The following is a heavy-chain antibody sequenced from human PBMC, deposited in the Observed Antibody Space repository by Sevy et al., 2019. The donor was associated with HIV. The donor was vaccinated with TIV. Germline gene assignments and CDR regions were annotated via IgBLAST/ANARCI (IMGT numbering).Heavy chain of an antibody. D-gene: IGHD3-10*01. V-gene: IGHV3-23*01. CDR3: AKDRVWELGDAFDI. CDR1: GFTFSSYA. CDR2: LSGSGGST. J-gene: IGHJ3*02. Sequence: GGSLRLSCAASGFTFSSYAMSWVRQAPGKGLEWVSGLSGSGGSTNYADSVKGRFTISRDNSKNTLYLQMNSLRAEDTAVYYCAKDRVWELGDAFDIWGQETMVTVSS.